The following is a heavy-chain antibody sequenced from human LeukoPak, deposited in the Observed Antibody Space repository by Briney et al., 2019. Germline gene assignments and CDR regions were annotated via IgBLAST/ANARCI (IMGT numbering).Heavy chain of an antibody. CDR3: ARRVRSGLFDY. CDR1: GGSISSSSYY. Sequence: SETLSLTCTVSGGSISSSSYYWGWIRQPPGKGLEWIGSIYYSGSTYYNPSLKSRVTISVDTSKNQFSLKLSSVTAADTAVYYCARRVRSGLFDYWGQGTLVTVSS. CDR2: IYYSGST. J-gene: IGHJ4*02. D-gene: IGHD2-15*01. V-gene: IGHV4-39*07.